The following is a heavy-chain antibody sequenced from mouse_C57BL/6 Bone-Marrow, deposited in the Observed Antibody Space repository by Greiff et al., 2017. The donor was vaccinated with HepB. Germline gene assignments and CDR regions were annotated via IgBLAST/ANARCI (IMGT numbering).Heavy chain of an antibody. CDR1: GYTFTSYD. D-gene: IGHD2-3*01. CDR3: ASFDGYYLYYFDY. Sequence: VQLKESGPELVKPGASVKLSCKASGYTFTSYDINWVKQRPGQGREWIGWIYPRDGSTKYNEKFKGKATLTVDTSSSTAYMELHSLTSEDSAVYFCASFDGYYLYYFDYWGQGTTLTVSS. CDR2: IYPRDGST. V-gene: IGHV1-85*01. J-gene: IGHJ2*01.